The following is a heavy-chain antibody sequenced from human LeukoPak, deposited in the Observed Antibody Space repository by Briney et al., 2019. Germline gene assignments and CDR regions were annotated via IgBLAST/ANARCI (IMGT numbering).Heavy chain of an antibody. V-gene: IGHV3-30-3*01. CDR3: ARARYYDSSGYGY. J-gene: IGHJ4*02. CDR1: GFTFSSYA. D-gene: IGHD3-22*01. Sequence: GGSLRLSCAASGFTFSSYAMHWVRQAPGKGLEWVAVISYDGSNKYYADSVKGRFTISRDNSKNTLYLQMNSLRAEDTAVYYCARARYYDSSGYGYWGQGTLVTVSS. CDR2: ISYDGSNK.